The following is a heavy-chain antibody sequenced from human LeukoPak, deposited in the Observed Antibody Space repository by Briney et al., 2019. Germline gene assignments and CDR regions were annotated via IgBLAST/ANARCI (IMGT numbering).Heavy chain of an antibody. D-gene: IGHD3-10*01. CDR1: GFTLDDYA. Sequence: GGSLRLSCAASGFTLDDYAMHWVRQAPGKGLEWVSGISWNSGSIGYADSVKGRFTISRDNAKNPLYLQMNSLRAEDMALYYCAKDIFPNYGSGSYYDYWGQGTLVTVSS. CDR2: ISWNSGSI. CDR3: AKDIFPNYGSGSYYDY. J-gene: IGHJ4*02. V-gene: IGHV3-9*03.